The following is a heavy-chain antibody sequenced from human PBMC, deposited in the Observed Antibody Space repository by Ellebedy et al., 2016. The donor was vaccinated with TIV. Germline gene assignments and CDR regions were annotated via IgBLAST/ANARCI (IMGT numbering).Heavy chain of an antibody. CDR2: IYPGDSDT. CDR3: ARWGIAAAGYTYGMDV. V-gene: IGHV5-51*01. Sequence: GESLKISCEVSGYTFTNFFIGWVRQLPGKGLEWIGIIYPGDSDTRYSPSFQGQVTISADKSISTAYLQWSSLKASDTAMYYCARWGIAAAGYTYGMDVWGQGTTVTVSS. J-gene: IGHJ6*02. D-gene: IGHD6-13*01. CDR1: GYTFTNFF.